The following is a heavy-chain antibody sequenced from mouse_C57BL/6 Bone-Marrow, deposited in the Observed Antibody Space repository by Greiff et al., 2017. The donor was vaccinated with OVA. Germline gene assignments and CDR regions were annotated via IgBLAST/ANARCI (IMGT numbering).Heavy chain of an antibody. D-gene: IGHD1-1*01. CDR3: ARYEDLYYGSSWAY. CDR1: GYTFTSYG. V-gene: IGHV1-81*01. Sequence: QVQLQQSGAELARPGASVKLSCKASGYTFTSYGISWVKQRTGQGLEWIGEIYPRSGNTYYNEKFKGKATLTADKSSSTAYMELRSLTSEDSAVYFCARYEDLYYGSSWAYWGQGTLVTVSA. J-gene: IGHJ3*01. CDR2: IYPRSGNT.